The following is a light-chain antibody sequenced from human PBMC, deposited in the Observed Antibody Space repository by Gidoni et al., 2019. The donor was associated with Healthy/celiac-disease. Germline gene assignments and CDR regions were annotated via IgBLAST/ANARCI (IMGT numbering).Light chain of an antibody. Sequence: QLVLTQSPSASASLGSSVKLTCTLTRGHRSYAIAWHQQQPEKGPRYLMKLNSDGSHSKGDGIPDRFSGSSSGAERYLTSSSLQSEDEADYYCQTGGTGFVVFGGGTKLTVL. CDR2: LNSDGSH. V-gene: IGLV4-69*01. CDR3: QTGGTGFVV. J-gene: IGLJ2*01. CDR1: RGHRSYA.